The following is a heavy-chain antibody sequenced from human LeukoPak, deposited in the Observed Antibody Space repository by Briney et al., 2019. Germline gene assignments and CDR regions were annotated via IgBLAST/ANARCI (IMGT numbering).Heavy chain of an antibody. CDR2: IYYSGST. CDR1: GGSISSYY. J-gene: IGHJ6*02. CDR3: ARLKKSSVYYYYGMDV. V-gene: IGHV4-59*01. Sequence: PSETLSPTCTVSGGSISSYYWSWIRQPPGKGLEWIGYIYYSGSTNYNPSLKSRVTISVDTSKNQFSLKLSSVTAADTAVYYCARLKKSSVYYYYGMDVWGQGTTVTVSS. D-gene: IGHD3-16*02.